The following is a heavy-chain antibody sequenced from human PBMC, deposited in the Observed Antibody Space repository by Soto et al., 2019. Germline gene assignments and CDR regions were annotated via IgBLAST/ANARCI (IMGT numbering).Heavy chain of an antibody. CDR3: AKTITMVRGVIIPYYYYGMDV. V-gene: IGHV1-18*04. J-gene: IGHJ6*02. CDR1: GYTFTSYG. CDR2: ISAYNGNT. Sequence: ASVKVSCKASGYTFTSYGISWVRQAPGQGLEWMGWISAYNGNTNYAQKLQGRVTMTTDTSTSTAYMELRSLRSDDTAVYYCAKTITMVRGVIIPYYYYGMDVWGQGTTVTV. D-gene: IGHD3-10*01.